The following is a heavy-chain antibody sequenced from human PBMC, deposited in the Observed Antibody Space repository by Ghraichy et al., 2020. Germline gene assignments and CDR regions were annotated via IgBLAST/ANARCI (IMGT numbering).Heavy chain of an antibody. D-gene: IGHD3-22*01. V-gene: IGHV3-48*02. CDR3: ASPGPFNYYDSSGYYHHY. CDR2: ISSSSSTI. J-gene: IGHJ4*02. CDR1: GFTFSSYS. Sequence: GGSLRLSCAASGFTFSSYSMNWVRQASGKGLEWVSYISSSSSTIYYSDSVKGRFTISRDNAKNLLYLQMNSLRDEDTAVYYCASPGPFNYYDSSGYYHHYWGQGTLVTVSS.